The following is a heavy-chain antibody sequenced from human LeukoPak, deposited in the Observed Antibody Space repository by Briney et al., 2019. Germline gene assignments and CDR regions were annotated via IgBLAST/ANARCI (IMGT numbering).Heavy chain of an antibody. CDR3: AKASDYSYFDY. Sequence: GGSLRLSCAASGFTFTYYAMNWVRQAPGKGLEWVSAISGSDGSTYYAASVKGRFTISRDNSKNTLYLQMNSLRAEDTAVYYCAKASDYSYFDYWGQGTLVTVSS. J-gene: IGHJ4*02. CDR1: GFTFTYYA. V-gene: IGHV3-23*01. CDR2: ISGSDGST. D-gene: IGHD4-11*01.